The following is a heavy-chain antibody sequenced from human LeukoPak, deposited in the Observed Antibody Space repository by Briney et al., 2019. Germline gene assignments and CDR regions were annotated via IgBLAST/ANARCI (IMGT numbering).Heavy chain of an antibody. CDR2: ISSSSSTI. D-gene: IGHD3-3*01. CDR1: GFTFSSYS. J-gene: IGHJ5*02. CDR3: ARGTYYDFWSGHNRFDP. Sequence: GGSLRLSCAASGFTFSSYSMNWVRQAPGKGLEWVSYISSSSSTIYYADSVKGRFTISRDNAKNSLYLQMNSLRDEDTAVYYCARGTYYDFWSGHNRFDPWGQGTLVTVSS. V-gene: IGHV3-48*02.